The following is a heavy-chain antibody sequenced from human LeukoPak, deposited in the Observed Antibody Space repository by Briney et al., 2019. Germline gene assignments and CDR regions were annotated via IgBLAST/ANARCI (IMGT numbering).Heavy chain of an antibody. CDR1: GGTFSSYA. Sequence: SVKVSCKASGGTFSSYAISWVRQAPGQGLEWMGGIIPIFGTANYAQKFQGRVTITADESTSTAYMELSSLRSEDTAVYYCATVPERYCSGGSCPLFYYSGMDVWGRGTTVTVSS. D-gene: IGHD2-15*01. CDR3: ATVPERYCSGGSCPLFYYSGMDV. CDR2: IIPIFGTA. V-gene: IGHV1-69*13. J-gene: IGHJ6*02.